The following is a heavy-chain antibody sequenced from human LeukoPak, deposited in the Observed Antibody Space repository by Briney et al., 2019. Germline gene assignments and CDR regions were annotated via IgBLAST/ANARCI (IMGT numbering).Heavy chain of an antibody. Sequence: GGSLTLSCAASGFTVSSKYMSWIRQAPGKGLEWVSVIYSGGSTYYADSVKGRFTISSDNSKNTVYLQMNSLRAEDTAVYYCARESSGWLQLFDYWGQGTLVTVSS. J-gene: IGHJ4*02. CDR2: IYSGGST. D-gene: IGHD5-24*01. CDR3: ARESSGWLQLFDY. V-gene: IGHV3-66*01. CDR1: GFTVSSKY.